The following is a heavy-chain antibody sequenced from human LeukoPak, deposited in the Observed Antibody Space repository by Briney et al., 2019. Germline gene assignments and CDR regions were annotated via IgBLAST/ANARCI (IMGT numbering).Heavy chain of an antibody. D-gene: IGHD1-26*01. J-gene: IGHJ4*02. CDR2: IYYSGST. V-gene: IGHV4-39*01. CDR3: ASSTSGSYYWGGYYFDY. Sequence: PSETLSLPCTVSGGSISSSSYYWGWIRQPPGKGLEWIGSIYYSGSTYYNPSLKSRVTISVDTSKNQFSLKLSSVTAADTAVYYCASSTSGSYYWGGYYFDYWGQGTLVTVSS. CDR1: GGSISSSSYY.